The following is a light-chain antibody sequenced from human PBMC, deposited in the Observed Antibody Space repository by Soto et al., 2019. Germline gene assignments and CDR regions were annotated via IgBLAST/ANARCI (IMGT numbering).Light chain of an antibody. V-gene: IGLV3-21*04. J-gene: IGLJ2*01. CDR2: YDS. CDR3: QVWDTSRDHQV. CDR1: NIGSIS. Sequence: SYELTQPPSVSVAPGKTATISCGGNNIGSISVHWYQQKPGQAPVVVISYDSDRPSWSPERFSGSNSGNTATLTISRVEDGEEADYYCQVWDTSRDHQVFGGGTKLTVL.